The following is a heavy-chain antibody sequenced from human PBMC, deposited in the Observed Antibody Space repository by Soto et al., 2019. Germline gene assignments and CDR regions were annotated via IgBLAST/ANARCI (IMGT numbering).Heavy chain of an antibody. CDR2: IIPIFGTA. J-gene: IGHJ6*02. V-gene: IGHV1-69*13. Sequence: ASVKVSWKAAGGAFSSYAISWGRQTTGKGLEWMGGIIPIFGTANYAQKFQGRVTITADESTSTAYMELSSLRSEDTAVYYCARVGAVAGKHYYYYGMDVWGQGTTVTVSS. CDR1: GGAFSSYA. D-gene: IGHD6-19*01. CDR3: ARVGAVAGKHYYYYGMDV.